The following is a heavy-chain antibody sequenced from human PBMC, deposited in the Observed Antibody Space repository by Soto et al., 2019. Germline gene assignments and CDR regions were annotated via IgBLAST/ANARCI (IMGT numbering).Heavy chain of an antibody. Sequence: SETLSLTCTVSGVSIHNSHSFWGWIRQPPGKGLEFIGTVYYSGGAHYNSSLKSRVTISVGTANNQVSLRMRSLTAADTAVYYCGRVVEGATRHTDLDSWGQGTLVTVSS. CDR1: GVSIHNSHSF. J-gene: IGHJ5*01. D-gene: IGHD2-21*01. V-gene: IGHV4-39*01. CDR3: GRVVEGATRHTDLDS. CDR2: VYYSGGA.